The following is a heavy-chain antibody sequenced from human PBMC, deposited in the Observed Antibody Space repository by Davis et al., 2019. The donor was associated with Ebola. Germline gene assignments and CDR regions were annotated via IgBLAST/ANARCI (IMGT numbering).Heavy chain of an antibody. Sequence: GESLKISCSASGFTFSIYTMHWVRQAPGKGLEYVSAISSNGGSTYYANSVKGRFTISRDNSKNTLYLQMGSLRAEDMAVYYCARVGYSYGYGYWGQGTLVTVSS. CDR3: ARVGYSYGYGY. V-gene: IGHV3-64*01. J-gene: IGHJ4*02. D-gene: IGHD5-18*01. CDR2: ISSNGGST. CDR1: GFTFSIYT.